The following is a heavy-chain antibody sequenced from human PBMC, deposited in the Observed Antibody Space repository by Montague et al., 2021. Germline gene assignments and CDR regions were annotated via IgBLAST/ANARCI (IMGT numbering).Heavy chain of an antibody. CDR1: GDSISSYEYY. CDR3: ARDSPVVEPWVGEHKGAFDI. Sequence: SETLSLTCSVSGDSISSYEYYWTWIRQPAGRGLEWIGRVYKRGDTNTNPSRRSRLTLSVDTSKNHFSLTLTSVTAADTAVYFCARDSPVVEPWVGEHKGAFDIWGQGTMVTVSS. J-gene: IGHJ3*02. V-gene: IGHV4-4*07. CDR2: VYKRGDT. D-gene: IGHD3-10*01.